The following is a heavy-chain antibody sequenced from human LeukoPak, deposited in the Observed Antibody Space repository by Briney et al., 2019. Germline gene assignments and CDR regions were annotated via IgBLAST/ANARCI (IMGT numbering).Heavy chain of an antibody. J-gene: IGHJ4*02. D-gene: IGHD5-18*01. CDR3: ARASVDTAIYY. V-gene: IGHV1-46*01. CDR2: INPRDGTT. Sequence: ASVKVSCKASGYTFTGYYMHRVRQAPGQGLEWMGIINPRDGTTHYAQKFQGRVTVTRDMSTSTVYMELSSLRSEDTAVYYCARASVDTAIYYWGQGTLVTVSS. CDR1: GYTFTGYY.